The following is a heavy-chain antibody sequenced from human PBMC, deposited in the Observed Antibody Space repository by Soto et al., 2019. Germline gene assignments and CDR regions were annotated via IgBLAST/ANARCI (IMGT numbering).Heavy chain of an antibody. J-gene: IGHJ3*02. Sequence: QVQLQESGPGLVKPSETLSLTCNVSGGSISTFYWNWIRQSAEKGLEWIGRVYITGSTNYHPSLNSRVTMSVDTSENQFSLKMSSVTAADTAVYYCARGGRDDFDIWGQGTRVTVSS. CDR1: GGSISTFY. CDR3: ARGGRDDFDI. CDR2: VYITGST. V-gene: IGHV4-4*07.